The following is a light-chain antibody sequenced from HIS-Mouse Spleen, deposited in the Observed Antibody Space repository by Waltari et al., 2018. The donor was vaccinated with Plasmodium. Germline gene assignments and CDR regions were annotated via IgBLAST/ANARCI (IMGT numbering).Light chain of an antibody. CDR2: WAS. CDR1: QRGLYRTNSKNY. V-gene: IGKV4-1*01. Sequence: DIVMTQSPDSLAVSLGERATINCKSSQRGLYRTNSKNYLAWYQQKPGQPPKLLIYWASTRESGVPDRFSGSGSGTDFTLTISSLQAEDVAVYYCQQYYSTPLTFGGGTKVEIK. J-gene: IGKJ4*01. CDR3: QQYYSTPLT.